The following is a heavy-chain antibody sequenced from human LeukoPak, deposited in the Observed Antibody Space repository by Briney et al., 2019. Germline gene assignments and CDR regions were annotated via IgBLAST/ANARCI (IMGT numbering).Heavy chain of an antibody. CDR1: GDSITSSNW. CDR3: ARVSSGWYRDWFDP. Sequence: SETLSLTCAVSGDSITSSNWWSWVRQPPGKGLEWIGEIYHSGSTNYNPSLKSRVTISVDKSTNQFSLKLGSVTAADTAVYYCARVSSGWYRDWFDPWGQGTLVTVSS. V-gene: IGHV4-4*02. CDR2: IYHSGST. D-gene: IGHD6-19*01. J-gene: IGHJ5*02.